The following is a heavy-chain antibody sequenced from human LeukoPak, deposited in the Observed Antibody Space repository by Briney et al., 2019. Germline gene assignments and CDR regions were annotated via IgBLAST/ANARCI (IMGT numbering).Heavy chain of an antibody. J-gene: IGHJ2*01. D-gene: IGHD6-19*01. CDR1: GGSFSGYY. CDR2: IYYSGST. CDR3: ARLEWQWLEVRYFDL. Sequence: SETLFLTCAVYGGSFSGYYWSCIRQPPGQGLEWIGSIYYSGSTYYNPSLKSRVTISVDTSKNQFSLKLSSVTAADTAVYYCARLEWQWLEVRYFDLWGRGTLVTVSS. V-gene: IGHV4-34*01.